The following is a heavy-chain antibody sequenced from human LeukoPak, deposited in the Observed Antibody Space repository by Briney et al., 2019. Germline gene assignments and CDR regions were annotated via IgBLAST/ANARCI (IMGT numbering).Heavy chain of an antibody. CDR3: ARLPLYWYFDL. Sequence: KPSETLSLTCAVSGGSISSYYWSWIRQPPGKGLEWIGYIYYSGSTNYNPSLKSRVTISVDTSKNQFSLKLSSVTAADTAVYYCARLPLYWYFDLWGRGTLVTVSS. V-gene: IGHV4-59*01. CDR1: GGSISSYY. CDR2: IYYSGST. J-gene: IGHJ2*01.